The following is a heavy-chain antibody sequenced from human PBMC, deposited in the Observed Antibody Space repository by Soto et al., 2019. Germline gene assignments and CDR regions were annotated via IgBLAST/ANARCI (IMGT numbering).Heavy chain of an antibody. CDR2: VHISGHS. D-gene: IGHD2-15*01. Sequence: PSETLSLTCTLSGGSVRAPDWWNWVRQSPDKGLEWIAEVHISGHSNYNPSLRSRVSVSIYSSKNQFYLNLNSVTAADTAIYYCARVRQGCSANNCYCDPWGQGTQVTVSS. CDR1: GGSVRAPDW. J-gene: IGHJ5*01. V-gene: IGHV4-4*02. CDR3: ARVRQGCSANNCYCDP.